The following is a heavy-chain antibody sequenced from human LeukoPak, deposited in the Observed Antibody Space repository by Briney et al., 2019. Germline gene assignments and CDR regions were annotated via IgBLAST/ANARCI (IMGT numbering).Heavy chain of an antibody. Sequence: GGSLRLSCAASGFTFSSYSMNWVRQAPGKGLEWVAVISYDGSNKYYADSVKGRFTISRDNSKNTLYLQMNSLRAEDTAVYYCAKENYYDSSGYGTRAFDIWGQGTMVTVSS. J-gene: IGHJ3*02. D-gene: IGHD3-22*01. CDR1: GFTFSSYS. V-gene: IGHV3-30*18. CDR3: AKENYYDSSGYGTRAFDI. CDR2: ISYDGSNK.